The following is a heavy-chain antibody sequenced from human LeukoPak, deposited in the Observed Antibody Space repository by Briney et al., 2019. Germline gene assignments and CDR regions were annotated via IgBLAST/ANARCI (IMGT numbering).Heavy chain of an antibody. CDR3: ARLVYSNYVFYFDY. CDR2: INHSGST. CDR1: GGSFSGYY. Sequence: SETLSLTCAVYGGSFSGYYWSWIRQPPGEGLEWTGEINHSGSTNYNPSLKSRVTISVDTSKNQFSLKLSSVTAADTAVYYCARLVYSNYVFYFDYWGQGTLVTVSS. D-gene: IGHD4-4*01. V-gene: IGHV4-34*01. J-gene: IGHJ4*02.